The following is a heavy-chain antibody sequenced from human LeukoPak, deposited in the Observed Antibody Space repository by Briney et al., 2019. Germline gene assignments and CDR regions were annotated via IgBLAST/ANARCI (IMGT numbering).Heavy chain of an antibody. CDR3: ARSLYYYGSDSFDI. J-gene: IGHJ3*02. CDR2: IYTSGST. CDR1: GGSISSGSYY. Sequence: SETLSLTCTVSGGSISSGSYYWSWIRQPAGKGLEWIGRIYTSGSTNYNPSLKSRVTISVDTSKNQFSLKLSSVTAADTAVYYCARSLYYYGSDSFDIWGQGTMVTVSS. D-gene: IGHD3-10*01. V-gene: IGHV4-61*02.